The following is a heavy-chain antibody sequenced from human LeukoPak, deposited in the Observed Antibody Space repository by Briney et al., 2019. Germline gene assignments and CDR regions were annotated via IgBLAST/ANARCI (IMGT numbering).Heavy chain of an antibody. CDR2: IWNDGSNE. J-gene: IGHJ4*02. V-gene: IGHV3-33*01. CDR1: GFTFSNYG. Sequence: GGSLRLSCAASGFTFSNYGMRWVRQAPGKGLGWVTIIWNDGSNEYYADSVKGRFTISRDNSNNTQYLQMNSLRAEDTAVYYCARDRDVYSSRWNRNFAYWGQGTLVTVSA. D-gene: IGHD6-13*01. CDR3: ARDRDVYSSRWNRNFAY.